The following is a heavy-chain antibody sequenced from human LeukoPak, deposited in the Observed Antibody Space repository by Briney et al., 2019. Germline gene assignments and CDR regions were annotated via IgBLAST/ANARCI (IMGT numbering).Heavy chain of an antibody. Sequence: GASVKVSCKASGGTFSSYAISWVRQAPGQGLEWMGGIIPILGTANYAQKFQGRVTITADESTSTAYMELSSLRSEDTAVYYCAREGLDTAMVTFDYWGQGTLVTVSS. CDR3: AREGLDTAMVTFDY. CDR2: IIPILGTA. J-gene: IGHJ4*02. CDR1: GGTFSSYA. D-gene: IGHD5-18*01. V-gene: IGHV1-69*13.